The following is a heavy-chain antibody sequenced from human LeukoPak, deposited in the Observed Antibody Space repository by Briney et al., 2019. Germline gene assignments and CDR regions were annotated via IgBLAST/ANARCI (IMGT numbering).Heavy chain of an antibody. CDR3: ARAQSSSSALYYFDY. Sequence: PSETLSLTCTFSGGSISSYYWSWIRQPAGKGLEWIGRIYTSGSTNYNPSLKSRITMSVDTSKNQFSLKLSTVTAADTAVYYCARAQSSSSALYYFDYWGQGTLVTVSS. J-gene: IGHJ4*02. D-gene: IGHD6-19*01. CDR1: GGSISSYY. V-gene: IGHV4-4*07. CDR2: IYTSGST.